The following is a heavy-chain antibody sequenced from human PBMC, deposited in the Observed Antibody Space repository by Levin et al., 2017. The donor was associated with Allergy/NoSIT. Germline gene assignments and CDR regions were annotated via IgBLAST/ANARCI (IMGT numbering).Heavy chain of an antibody. CDR2: ISGSGGST. J-gene: IGHJ6*02. CDR1: GFTFSSYA. V-gene: IGHV3-23*01. D-gene: IGHD3-10*01. CDR3: AKVQQVTMVRGAVGG. Sequence: PGGSLRLSCAASGFTFSSYAMSWVRQAPGKGLEWVSAISGSGGSTYYADSVKGRFTISRDNSKNTLYLQMNSLRAEDTAVYYCAKVQQVTMVRGAVGGWGQGTTVTVSS.